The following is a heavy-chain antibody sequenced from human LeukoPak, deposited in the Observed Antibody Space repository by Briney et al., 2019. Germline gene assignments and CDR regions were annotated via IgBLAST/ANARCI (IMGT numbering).Heavy chain of an antibody. D-gene: IGHD3-10*01. CDR3: VKDHLVRGVMAS. J-gene: IGHJ5*02. CDR1: GFMFSTYA. CDR2: IWHDGSDI. V-gene: IGHV3-30*02. Sequence: GGSLRLSCVTSGFMFSTYAMSWARQAPGKGLEWVALIWHDGSDIYYSDSVKGRSTISRDNSKNTLYLQTHSLTTEDTAVYYCVKDHLVRGVMASWGQGTLVTVSS.